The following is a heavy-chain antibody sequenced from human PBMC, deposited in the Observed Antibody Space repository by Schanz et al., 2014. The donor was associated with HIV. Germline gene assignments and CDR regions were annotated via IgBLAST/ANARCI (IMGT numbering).Heavy chain of an antibody. CDR2: IKEDGAGE. J-gene: IGHJ4*02. V-gene: IGHV3-7*01. Sequence: EVQLVESGGGLVQPGGSLRLSCVASGSTFTTYYMSWVRQAPGKGLEWVANIKEDGAGEYYVGSVKGRFTISRDNAKKSLYLRMNSLRAEDTAVYYCASTRERYSGATSGFDYWGQGTLVTVSS. D-gene: IGHD1-26*01. CDR1: GSTFTTYY. CDR3: ASTRERYSGATSGFDY.